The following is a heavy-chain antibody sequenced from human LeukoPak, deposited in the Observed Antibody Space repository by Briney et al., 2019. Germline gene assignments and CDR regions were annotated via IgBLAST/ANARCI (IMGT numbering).Heavy chain of an antibody. D-gene: IGHD3-16*02. CDR2: INPNSGGT. J-gene: IGHJ4*02. V-gene: IGHV1-2*02. Sequence: ASVKVSCKASGYTFTGYYMHWVRQAPGQGLEWMGWINPNSGGTNYAQKFQGRVTMTRDTSISTAYMELSRLRSDDTAVYYCARVAFGGVIDRTFDYWGQGTLVTVSS. CDR3: ARVAFGGVIDRTFDY. CDR1: GYTFTGYY.